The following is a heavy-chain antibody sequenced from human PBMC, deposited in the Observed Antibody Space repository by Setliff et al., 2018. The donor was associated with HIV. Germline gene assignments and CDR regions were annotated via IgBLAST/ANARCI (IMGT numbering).Heavy chain of an antibody. CDR3: ARMIVLSASSPPNAFDI. Sequence: ASVKVSCKASGYTSTSYGISWVRQAPGQGLEWMGWISAYNGNTNYAQKLQGRVTMTTDTSTSTAYMELRSLRSDDTAVYYCARMIVLSASSPPNAFDIWGQGTMVTVSS. V-gene: IGHV1-18*01. CDR2: ISAYNGNT. J-gene: IGHJ3*02. CDR1: GYTSTSYG. D-gene: IGHD3-22*01.